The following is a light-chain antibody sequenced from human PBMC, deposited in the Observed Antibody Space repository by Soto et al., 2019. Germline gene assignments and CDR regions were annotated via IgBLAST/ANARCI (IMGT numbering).Light chain of an antibody. CDR3: SSYAGTNNLV. CDR1: SSDVGGYNY. V-gene: IGLV2-8*01. J-gene: IGLJ3*02. Sequence: QSALTQPPSASGSPGQSVTISCTGTSSDVGGYNYVSWYQQYPGKAPKIMIYEVSERPSGVPVRFSGSKSGNTASLTVSGLQAEDEADYYCSSYAGTNNLVFGGGTKLIVL. CDR2: EVS.